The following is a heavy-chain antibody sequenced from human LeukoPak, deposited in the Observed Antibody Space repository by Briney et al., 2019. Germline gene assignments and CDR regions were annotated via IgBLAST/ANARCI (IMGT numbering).Heavy chain of an antibody. CDR3: AKDGPPGAFDY. J-gene: IGHJ4*02. CDR1: RFTFSNYG. Sequence: GGSLRLSCAASRFTFSNYGMHWVRQAPGKGLEWVAVIWYDGSNKYYADFVKGRFTISRDNSKNTLYLQMNSLRAEDTAVYYCAKDGPPGAFDYWGQGTLVTVSS. V-gene: IGHV3-33*06. D-gene: IGHD3-10*01. CDR2: IWYDGSNK.